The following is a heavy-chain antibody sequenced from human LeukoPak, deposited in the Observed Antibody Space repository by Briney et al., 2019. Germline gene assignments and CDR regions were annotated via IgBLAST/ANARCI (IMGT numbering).Heavy chain of an antibody. D-gene: IGHD2-2*01. CDR1: GGSISSYY. Sequence: PSETLSLTCTVSGGSISSYYWSWIRQPAGKGLEWIGRIYTSGSTNYNPSLKSRVTMSVDTSKNQFSLKLSSVTAADTAVYYCARELVVVPAGAGFDYWGQGTLVTVSS. V-gene: IGHV4-4*07. CDR2: IYTSGST. J-gene: IGHJ4*02. CDR3: ARELVVVPAGAGFDY.